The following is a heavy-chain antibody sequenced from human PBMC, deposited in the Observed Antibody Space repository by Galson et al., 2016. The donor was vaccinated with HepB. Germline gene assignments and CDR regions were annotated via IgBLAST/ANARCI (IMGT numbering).Heavy chain of an antibody. J-gene: IGHJ3*02. CDR1: GLTLSTSS. CDR2: LLYDGVNK. Sequence: SLRLSCAASGLTLSTSSMHWVRQAPGKGLEWVTTLLYDGVNKYYADSVQGRFAISRDNSKNEVYLQMDSLRTEGTAVYYCARETNIVGSFDMWGQGTMVTVSS. V-gene: IGHV3-30*09. D-gene: IGHD3-16*02. CDR3: ARETNIVGSFDM.